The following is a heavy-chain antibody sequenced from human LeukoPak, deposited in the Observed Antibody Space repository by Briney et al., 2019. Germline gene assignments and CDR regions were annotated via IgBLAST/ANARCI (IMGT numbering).Heavy chain of an antibody. CDR2: LSGTGAGT. CDR1: GFTFSNYA. J-gene: IGHJ4*02. D-gene: IGHD5-18*01. V-gene: IGHV3-23*01. Sequence: GGSLRLSCAASGFTFSNYAMTWVRQAPGKGLEWVSALSGTGAGTYYADSVKGRFTISRDNSKNTLYLQMNSLRAEDTAVYYCANAQEYTYGPFDYWGQGTLVTVSS. CDR3: ANAQEYTYGPFDY.